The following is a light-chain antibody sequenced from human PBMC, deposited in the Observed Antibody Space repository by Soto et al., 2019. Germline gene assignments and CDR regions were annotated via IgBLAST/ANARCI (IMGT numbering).Light chain of an antibody. CDR1: SSDVGGYDF. V-gene: IGLV2-14*03. CDR2: DVN. J-gene: IGLJ1*01. CDR3: CSYTSSSTHV. Sequence: QSALTQPASVSGSPGQSITISCTGTSSDVGGYDFVSWYQQHPGKVPKLMIFDVNRRPSGVSDRFSGSKSGNTASLTISGLQAEDEGDYYCCSYTSSSTHVFGSGTKLTVL.